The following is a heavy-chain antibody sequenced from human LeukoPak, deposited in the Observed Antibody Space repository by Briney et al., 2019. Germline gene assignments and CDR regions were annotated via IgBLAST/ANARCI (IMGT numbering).Heavy chain of an antibody. CDR2: LYSDGST. V-gene: IGHV3-53*01. D-gene: IGHD3-10*01. CDR1: GFAVSSNY. J-gene: IGHJ3*01. Sequence: GGSLRLSCAASGFAVSSNYMNWVRQAPGKGLEWVSILYSDGSTYYADSVKGRFTISRNKSKNTVYLQMNSLRAEDTAVYYCARDYYYGRAFDVWGQGTMVTVFS. CDR3: ARDYYYGRAFDV.